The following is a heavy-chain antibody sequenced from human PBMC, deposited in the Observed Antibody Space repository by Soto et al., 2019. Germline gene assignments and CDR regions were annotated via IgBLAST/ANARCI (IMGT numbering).Heavy chain of an antibody. CDR2: FDPEDGET. CDR3: ATTARDDITIFGVVISYFDY. J-gene: IGHJ4*02. CDR1: GYTLTELS. V-gene: IGHV1-24*01. Sequence: ASVKVSCKVSGYTLTELSMHWLLQAPGKGLEWMGGFDPEDGETIYAQKFQGRVTMTEDTSTDTAYMELSSLRSEDTAVYYCATTARDDITIFGVVISYFDYWGQGTLVTVSS. D-gene: IGHD3-3*01.